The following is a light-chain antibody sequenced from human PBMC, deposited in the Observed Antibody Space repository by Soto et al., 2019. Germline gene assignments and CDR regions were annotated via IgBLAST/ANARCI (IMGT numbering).Light chain of an antibody. CDR1: QSVSSY. V-gene: IGKV3-11*01. Sequence: EIVLTQSPATLSLSRGERATLSCRASQSVSSYLAWYQQKPGQAPSLLICDASNRATGIPARFSGSGSGTDLTLTISSLEPADLALYYCQPPAISPHTFGQGTSGQIK. CDR2: DAS. J-gene: IGKJ1*01. CDR3: QPPAISPHT.